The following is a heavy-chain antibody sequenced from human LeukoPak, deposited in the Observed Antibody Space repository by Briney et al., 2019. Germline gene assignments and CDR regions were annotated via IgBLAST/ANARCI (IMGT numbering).Heavy chain of an antibody. CDR2: ISSISSYI. CDR3: ARSLFYYDSSGYYLDY. Sequence: GGSLRLSCAASGFTFSPYAMHWVRQAPGKGLEWVSSISSISSYIYYADSVKGRFTISRDNAKNSLYLQMNSLRAEDTAVYYCARSLFYYDSSGYYLDYWGQGTLVTVSS. J-gene: IGHJ4*02. D-gene: IGHD3-22*01. CDR1: GFTFSPYA. V-gene: IGHV3-21*01.